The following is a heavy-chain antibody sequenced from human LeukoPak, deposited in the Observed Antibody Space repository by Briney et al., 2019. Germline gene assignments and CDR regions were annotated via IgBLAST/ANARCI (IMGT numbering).Heavy chain of an antibody. CDR1: GFTFSSYA. D-gene: IGHD3-10*01. V-gene: IGHV3-23*01. Sequence: GGSLRLSCAASGFTFSSYAMSWVRQAPGKGLEWVSAISGSGGSTYYADSVKGRFTISRDNSKNTLYLQMNSLRAEDTAVYYCARTQTVRGVAYYYYGMDVWGQGTTVTVSS. CDR3: ARTQTVRGVAYYYYGMDV. CDR2: ISGSGGST. J-gene: IGHJ6*02.